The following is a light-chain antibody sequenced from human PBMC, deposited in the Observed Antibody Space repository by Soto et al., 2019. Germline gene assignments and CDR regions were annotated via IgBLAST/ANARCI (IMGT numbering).Light chain of an antibody. V-gene: IGKV3-15*01. J-gene: IGKJ4*02. CDR2: AAS. CDR3: QQYNNWTRT. CDR1: QRFXSH. Sequence: MTQCAAPLSVSPGERATLSCRASQRFXSHLAWYQQKPGQAPRALXYAASTSANGIPASLSGSGSETEFTRTISSPQSDDCASYYWQQYNNWTRTFGGGTKVDIK.